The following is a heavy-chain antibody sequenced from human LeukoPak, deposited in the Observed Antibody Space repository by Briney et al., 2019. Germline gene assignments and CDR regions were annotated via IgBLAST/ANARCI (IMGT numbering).Heavy chain of an antibody. CDR2: ISGSSSYI. CDR3: ARKRVVVAATFYYYYMDV. V-gene: IGHV3-21*04. CDR1: GFTFSSYS. Sequence: GGSLRLSCAASGFTFSSYSMNWVRQAPGKGLEWVSSISGSSSYIYYADSVKGRFTISRDNAKNSLYLQMNSLRAEDTAVYYCARKRVVVAATFYYYYMDVWGKGTTVTISS. J-gene: IGHJ6*03. D-gene: IGHD2-15*01.